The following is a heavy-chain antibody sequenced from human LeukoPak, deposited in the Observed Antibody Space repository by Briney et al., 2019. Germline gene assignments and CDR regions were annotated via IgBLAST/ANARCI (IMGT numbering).Heavy chain of an antibody. D-gene: IGHD3-9*01. Sequence: SETLSLTCTVAGGSVSSYYWSWIRQPPGKGLEWIGYIYYKGYTNYNPSLESRVAISVDTSKNQFSLKLSSVTAADTAVYYCARDLTYYDILTGYQNDAFGIWGQGTMVTVSS. J-gene: IGHJ3*02. CDR3: ARDLTYYDILTGYQNDAFGI. CDR1: GGSVSSYY. CDR2: IYYKGYT. V-gene: IGHV4-59*02.